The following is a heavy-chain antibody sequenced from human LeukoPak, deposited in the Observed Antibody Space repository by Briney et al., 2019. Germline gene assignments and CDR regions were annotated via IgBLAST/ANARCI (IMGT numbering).Heavy chain of an antibody. CDR3: ARVPYYDLWSGPGYFDY. V-gene: IGHV3-66*01. J-gene: IGHJ4*02. Sequence: GGSLRLSCAASGFTVSSNYMSWVRQAPGKGLEWVSVIYSGGSTYYADSVKGRFTISRDNSKNTLYLQMNSLRAEDTAVYYCARVPYYDLWSGPGYFDYWGQGTLVTVSA. CDR1: GFTVSSNY. D-gene: IGHD3-3*01. CDR2: IYSGGST.